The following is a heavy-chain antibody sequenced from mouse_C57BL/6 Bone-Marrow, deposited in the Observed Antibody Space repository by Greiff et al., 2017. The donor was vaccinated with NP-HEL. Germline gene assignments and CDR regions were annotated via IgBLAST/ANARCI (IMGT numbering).Heavy chain of an antibody. J-gene: IGHJ2*01. V-gene: IGHV5-4*03. CDR3: ARGYYGSSYNFDY. CDR2: ISDGGSYT. CDR1: GFTFSSYA. D-gene: IGHD1-1*01. Sequence: EVMLVESGGGLVKPGGSLKLSCAASGFTFSSYAMSWVRQTPEKRLEWVATISDGGSYTYSPDNVKGRFTISRDNAKNNLYLQMSHLKSEDTAMYYCARGYYGSSYNFDYWGQGTTLTVSS.